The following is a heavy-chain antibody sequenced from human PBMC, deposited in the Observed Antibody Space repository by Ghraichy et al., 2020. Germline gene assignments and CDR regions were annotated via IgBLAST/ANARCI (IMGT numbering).Heavy chain of an antibody. Sequence: GGSLRLSCAASGFTFSSYWMNWVRQAPGKGLEWVANIKQDGSEKYYVDSVKGRFTISRDNAKNSLYLQMNSLRAEDTAVYFCAGYCSGGSCHQGYDWGQGTLVTVSS. CDR2: IKQDGSEK. CDR1: GFTFSSYW. V-gene: IGHV3-7*01. J-gene: IGHJ4*02. D-gene: IGHD2-15*01. CDR3: AGYCSGGSCHQGYD.